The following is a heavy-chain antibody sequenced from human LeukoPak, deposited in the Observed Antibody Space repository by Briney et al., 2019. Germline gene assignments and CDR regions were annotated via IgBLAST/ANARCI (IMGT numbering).Heavy chain of an antibody. V-gene: IGHV1-58*01. CDR3: AASEMWFDAFDI. J-gene: IGHJ3*02. CDR2: IVVGSGNT. CDR1: GLTFTSSA. Sequence: SVNVSCKASGLTFTSSAVQWVRQARGQRLEWIGWIVVGSGNTNYAQKFQERVTITRDMSTSTAYMELSSLRSEDTAVYYCAASEMWFDAFDIWGQGTMVTVSS. D-gene: IGHD2-21*01.